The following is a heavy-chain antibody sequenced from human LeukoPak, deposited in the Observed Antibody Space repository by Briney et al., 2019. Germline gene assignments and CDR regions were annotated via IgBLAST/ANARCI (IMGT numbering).Heavy chain of an antibody. J-gene: IGHJ4*02. V-gene: IGHV4-34*01. D-gene: IGHD2-2*01. Sequence: SETLSLTCAVYGGSFGSYYWSWIRQPPGRGLEWIGEINHSGSTNYNPSLKSRVTISVDTSKNQFSLKLSSVTAADTAVYYCAGPIVVVPAAIIPQGYWGQGTLVTVSS. CDR2: INHSGST. CDR1: GGSFGSYY. CDR3: AGPIVVVPAAIIPQGY.